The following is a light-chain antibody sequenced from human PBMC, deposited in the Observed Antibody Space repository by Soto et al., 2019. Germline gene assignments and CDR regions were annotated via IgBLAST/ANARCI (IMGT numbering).Light chain of an antibody. V-gene: IGKV3-11*01. CDR3: QQRSK. CDR1: QSVSSY. CDR2: DAS. J-gene: IGKJ5*01. Sequence: EIVLTQSPATLSLSPGERATLSCRASQSVSSYLAWYQQKPGQAPRLLIYDASNRATGIPARFSGSGSGTDFTLTISSLEPEDFAVYYCQQRSKFGQGTRREIK.